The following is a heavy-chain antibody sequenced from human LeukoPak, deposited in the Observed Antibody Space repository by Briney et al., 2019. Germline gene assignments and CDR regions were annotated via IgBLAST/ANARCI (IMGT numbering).Heavy chain of an antibody. D-gene: IGHD3-22*01. CDR2: IRYDGSNK. CDR1: GFTFSSYG. Sequence: PGGSLRLSCAASGFTFSSYGMHWVRQAPGKGLEWVAFIRYDGSNKYYADSVKGRFTIFRDNSKNTLYLQMNSLRAEDTAVYYCAKDYDRGITMIRGITGYWGQGTLVTVSS. V-gene: IGHV3-30*02. J-gene: IGHJ4*02. CDR3: AKDYDRGITMIRGITGY.